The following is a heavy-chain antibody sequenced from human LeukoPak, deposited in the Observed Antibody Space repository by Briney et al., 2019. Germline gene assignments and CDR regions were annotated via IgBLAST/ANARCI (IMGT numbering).Heavy chain of an antibody. V-gene: IGHV4-4*02. CDR3: ARGAVAAPDYYYFYGMDV. CDR2: IYHSGST. CDR1: GGSISTSSW. J-gene: IGHJ6*02. Sequence: SGTLSLTCAVSGGSISTSSWWTWVRQPPGKGLEWIGEIYHSGSTNYNPSLESRVAISVDKSKNQFSLNLTSVTAADTAVYYCARGAVAAPDYYYFYGMDVWGQGTTVTVSS. D-gene: IGHD6-19*01.